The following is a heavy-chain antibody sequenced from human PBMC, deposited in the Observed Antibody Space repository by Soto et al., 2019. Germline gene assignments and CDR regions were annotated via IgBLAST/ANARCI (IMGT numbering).Heavy chain of an antibody. D-gene: IGHD2-21*01. CDR3: ARDPHSLDY. J-gene: IGHJ4*02. Sequence: EVQLVESGGGLVQPGGSLRLSCAASGFTISSYSMNWVRQAPGKGLEWVAYIRSSGSPTHYADSVKGRFTISRDIAQNSLYQQMNSLRAEDTAVYYCARDPHSLDYWGQGTLVTVSS. V-gene: IGHV3-48*01. CDR2: IRSSGSPT. CDR1: GFTISSYS.